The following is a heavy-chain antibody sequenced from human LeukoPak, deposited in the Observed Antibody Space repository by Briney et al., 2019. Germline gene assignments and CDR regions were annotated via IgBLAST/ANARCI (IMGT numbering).Heavy chain of an antibody. D-gene: IGHD3-16*02. CDR1: GGTFSSYA. CDR2: IIPILGIA. Sequence: SVKVSCKASGGTFSSYAISWVRQAPGQGLEWMGRIIPILGIANYAQKFQGRVTITADKSTSTAYMELSSLRSEDTAVYYCARHRTYDYVWGSYRYIFDYWGQGTLVTVSS. CDR3: ARHRTYDYVWGSYRYIFDY. J-gene: IGHJ4*02. V-gene: IGHV1-69*04.